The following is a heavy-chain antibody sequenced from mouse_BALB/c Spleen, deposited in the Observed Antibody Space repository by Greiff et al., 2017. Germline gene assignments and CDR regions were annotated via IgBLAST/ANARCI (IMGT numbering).Heavy chain of an antibody. CDR3: SLYYDYDDGAMDY. J-gene: IGHJ4*01. CDR1: GFNIKDTY. Sequence: EVQLVESGAELVKPGASVKLSCTASGFNIKDTYMHWVKQRPEQGLEWIGRIDPANGNTKYDPKFQGKATITADTSSNTAYLQLSSLTSEDTAVYYCSLYYDYDDGAMDYWGQGTSVTVSS. V-gene: IGHV14-3*02. CDR2: IDPANGNT. D-gene: IGHD2-4*01.